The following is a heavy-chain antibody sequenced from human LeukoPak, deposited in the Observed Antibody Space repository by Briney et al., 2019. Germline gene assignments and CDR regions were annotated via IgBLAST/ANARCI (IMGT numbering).Heavy chain of an antibody. CDR3: ARGRLIDY. Sequence: SETLSLTCAVYGGAFSGYYWSWIRQPPGKGLEWIGEINHSGSTNYNPSLKSRVTISVDTSKNQFSLKLSSVTAADTAVYYCARGRLIDYWGQGTLVTVSS. CDR2: INHSGST. CDR1: GGAFSGYY. J-gene: IGHJ4*02. V-gene: IGHV4-34*01. D-gene: IGHD3-16*01.